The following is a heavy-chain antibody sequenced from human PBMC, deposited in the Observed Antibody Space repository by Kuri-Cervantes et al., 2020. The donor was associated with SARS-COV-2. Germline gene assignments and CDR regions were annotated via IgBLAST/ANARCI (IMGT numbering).Heavy chain of an antibody. CDR3: ARQMMSSITIFGVVITRNWFDP. CDR2: IYYSGGT. D-gene: IGHD3-3*01. Sequence: SETLSLTCTVSGGSISSYYWSWIRQPPGKGLEWIGYIYYSGGTNYNPSLKSRVTISVDTSKNQLSLKLSSVTAADTAVYYCARQMMSSITIFGVVITRNWFDPWGQGTLVTVSS. J-gene: IGHJ5*02. CDR1: GGSISSYY. V-gene: IGHV4-59*01.